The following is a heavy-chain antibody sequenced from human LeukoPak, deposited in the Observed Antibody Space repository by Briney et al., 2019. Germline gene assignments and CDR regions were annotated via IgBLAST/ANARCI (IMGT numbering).Heavy chain of an antibody. CDR3: ARDHRLWFGELLY. Sequence: GGSLRLSCAASGFTFSSYGMHWVRQAPGKGLEWVAVIWYDGSNKYYADSVKGRFTISRDNSKNPLYLQMNSLRAEDTAVYYCARDHRLWFGELLYWGQGTLVTVSS. V-gene: IGHV3-33*01. CDR1: GFTFSSYG. J-gene: IGHJ4*02. D-gene: IGHD3-10*01. CDR2: IWYDGSNK.